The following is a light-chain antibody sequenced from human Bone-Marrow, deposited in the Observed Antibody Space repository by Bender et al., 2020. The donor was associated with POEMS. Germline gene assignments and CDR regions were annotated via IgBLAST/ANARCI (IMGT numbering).Light chain of an antibody. V-gene: IGLV1-44*01. CDR3: AVWDGRLSAMV. J-gene: IGLJ3*02. CDR2: NNN. CDR1: SSNIGSGI. Sequence: QSVLTQSPSTSGTPGQRVTISCSGGSSNIGSGIVNWYQQLPGTAPKLIMYNNNQRPSGVPDRFSGSKSGTSASLAISGLQPEDEADYYYAVWDGRLSAMVFGGGTKVTVL.